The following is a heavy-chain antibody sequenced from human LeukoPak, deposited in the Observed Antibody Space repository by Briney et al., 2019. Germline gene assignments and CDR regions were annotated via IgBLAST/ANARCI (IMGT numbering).Heavy chain of an antibody. V-gene: IGHV3-21*01. CDR3: ARLNYYYDSSGRAYYFDY. Sequence: GGSLRLSCAASGFTFSSYSMNWVRQAPGKGLEWVSSISSSSSYIYYADSVKGRFTVSRDNAKNSLYLQMNSLRAEDTAVYYCARLNYYYDSSGRAYYFDYWGQGTLVTVSS. CDR1: GFTFSSYS. CDR2: ISSSSSYI. D-gene: IGHD3-22*01. J-gene: IGHJ4*02.